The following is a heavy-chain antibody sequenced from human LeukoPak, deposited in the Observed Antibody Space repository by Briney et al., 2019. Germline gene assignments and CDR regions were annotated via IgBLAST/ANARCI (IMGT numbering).Heavy chain of an antibody. D-gene: IGHD1-26*01. CDR2: ISSSGSTI. J-gene: IGHJ6*02. CDR1: GFTFSDYY. Sequence: GGSLRLSCAASGFTFSDYYMSWIRQAPGKGLEWVSYISSSGSTIYYADSVKGRFTISRDNAKNSLYLQMNSLRAEDTAVYYCATYSGSSEHYYGMDVWGQGTTVTVPS. CDR3: ATYSGSSEHYYGMDV. V-gene: IGHV3-11*01.